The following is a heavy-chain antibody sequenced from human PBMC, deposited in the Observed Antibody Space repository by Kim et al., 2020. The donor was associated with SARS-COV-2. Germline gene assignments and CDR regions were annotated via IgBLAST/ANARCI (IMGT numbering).Heavy chain of an antibody. Sequence: ASVKVSCKASGYKFTSYGITWVRQAPGQGPEWMGWFSCYNGDTMYAQKLQGRVTMTMDIFTSTVHLDLRSLRSDDTAKYYCARSTWIQTPVETTLDFWGQGTLVTVSS. CDR2: FSCYNGDT. D-gene: IGHD5-18*01. J-gene: IGHJ4*02. CDR3: ARSTWIQTPVETTLDF. V-gene: IGHV1-18*01. CDR1: GYKFTSYG.